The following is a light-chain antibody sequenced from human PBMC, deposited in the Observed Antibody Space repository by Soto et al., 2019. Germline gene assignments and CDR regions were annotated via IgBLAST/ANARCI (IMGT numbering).Light chain of an antibody. V-gene: IGLV1-40*01. Sequence: QSVLTQSPSVSGAAGQRVTISCTGSSSNIGAGYDVHWYQQLPGTAPKLLIYGNSDRPSGVPERFSGSKSGTSASLAITGLQAEDEADYYCQSYDSSLSDVVFGGGTKLTVL. J-gene: IGLJ2*01. CDR1: SSNIGAGYD. CDR3: QSYDSSLSDVV. CDR2: GNS.